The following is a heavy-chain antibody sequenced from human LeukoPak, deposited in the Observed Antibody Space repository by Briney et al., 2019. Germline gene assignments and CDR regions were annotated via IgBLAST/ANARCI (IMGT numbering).Heavy chain of an antibody. D-gene: IGHD1-26*01. J-gene: IGHJ4*02. V-gene: IGHV4-59*08. Sequence: SETLSLTCTVSGGSISSYYWSWIRQPPGKGLEWIGYIYYSGSTNYNPSLKSRVTISVDTSKNQFSLKLSSVTAADTAVYYCARFNIVGATLADYWGQGTLVTVSS. CDR2: IYYSGST. CDR3: ARFNIVGATLADY. CDR1: GGSISSYY.